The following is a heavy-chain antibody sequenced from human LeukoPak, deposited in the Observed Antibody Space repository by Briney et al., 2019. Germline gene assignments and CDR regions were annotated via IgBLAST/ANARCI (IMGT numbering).Heavy chain of an antibody. CDR1: RFTFRTYT. V-gene: IGHV3-23*01. J-gene: IGHJ6*04. CDR2: ISGSADGT. CDR3: ARDPSSLSMDV. Sequence: GGSLRLSCAASRFTFRTYTMNWIRQAPGEGLQWVSAISGSADGTYYSDPVKGRFTISRDNSNNTLYLQMHSLRVEDTAIYYCARDPSSLSMDVWGKGTTVTVSS.